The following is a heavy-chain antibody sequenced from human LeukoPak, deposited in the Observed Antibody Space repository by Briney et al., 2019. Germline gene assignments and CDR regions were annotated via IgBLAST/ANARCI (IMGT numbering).Heavy chain of an antibody. V-gene: IGHV3-30*04. CDR3: AKGAGYYDSSGYPPNAFDI. CDR2: ISYDGSNK. D-gene: IGHD3-22*01. Sequence: PGGSLRLSCAASGFTFSSYAMHWVRQAPGKGLEWVAVISYDGSNKYYADSVKGRFTISRDNSKNTLYLQMNSLRAEDTAVYYCAKGAGYYDSSGYPPNAFDIWGQGTMVTVSS. CDR1: GFTFSSYA. J-gene: IGHJ3*02.